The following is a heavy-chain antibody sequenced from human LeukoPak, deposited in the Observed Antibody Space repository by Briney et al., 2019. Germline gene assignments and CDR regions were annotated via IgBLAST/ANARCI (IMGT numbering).Heavy chain of an antibody. Sequence: GGSLRLSCTASGFPFIEYSMNWVRQAPGKGLEWIPYIGIDSGNTKYADSVRGRFTISADKAKNSLYLQMNSLRVEDTAVYYCARDHNHAFDNWGQGTLVSVAS. J-gene: IGHJ4*02. D-gene: IGHD1-14*01. CDR2: IGIDSGNT. V-gene: IGHV3-48*01. CDR3: ARDHNHAFDN. CDR1: GFPFIEYS.